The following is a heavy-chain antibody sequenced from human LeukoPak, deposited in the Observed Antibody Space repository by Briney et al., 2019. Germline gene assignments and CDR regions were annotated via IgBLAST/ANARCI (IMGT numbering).Heavy chain of an antibody. Sequence: ASVKVSCKASGYTFTSYGISWVRQAPGQGLEWMGWISAYNGNTNYAQNLQGRVTMTTDTSTSTAYMELRSLRSDDTAVYYCARAHYDFWSGYPGYYYYMDVWGKGTTVTVSS. CDR1: GYTFTSYG. CDR3: ARAHYDFWSGYPGYYYYMDV. CDR2: ISAYNGNT. V-gene: IGHV1-18*01. J-gene: IGHJ6*03. D-gene: IGHD3-3*01.